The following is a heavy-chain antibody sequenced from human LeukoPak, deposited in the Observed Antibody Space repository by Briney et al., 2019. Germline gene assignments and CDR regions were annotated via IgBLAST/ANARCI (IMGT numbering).Heavy chain of an antibody. CDR3: AKEQRSGYSHGYYFDY. Sequence: GGSLRLSCAASGFTFSSYAMSWVRQAPGKGLEWVSAISGNGGSTYYADSVKGRFTVSRDNSKNTLYLQMNSLRAEDTAVYYCAKEQRSGYSHGYYFDYWGQGTLVTVSS. J-gene: IGHJ4*02. D-gene: IGHD5-18*01. V-gene: IGHV3-23*01. CDR2: ISGNGGST. CDR1: GFTFSSYA.